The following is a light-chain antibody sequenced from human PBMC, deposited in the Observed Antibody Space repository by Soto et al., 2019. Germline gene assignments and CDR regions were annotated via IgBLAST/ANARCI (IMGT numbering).Light chain of an antibody. Sequence: QSVLTQPPSASGSPGQRVTISCSGRSSNIGSNTVNWYQQFPGTAPKLLIYGNDQRPSGVPDRFSGSKSGTSASLAISGLQSEDEADYYCAAWDDSFWVFGGGTKVTVL. V-gene: IGLV1-44*01. CDR1: SSNIGSNT. CDR2: GND. J-gene: IGLJ3*02. CDR3: AAWDDSFWV.